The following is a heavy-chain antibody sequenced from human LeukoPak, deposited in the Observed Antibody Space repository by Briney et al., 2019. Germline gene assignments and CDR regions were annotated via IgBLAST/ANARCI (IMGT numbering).Heavy chain of an antibody. D-gene: IGHD3-22*01. CDR1: GFTFSNAW. CDR2: IRPDGSEK. J-gene: IGHJ4*02. Sequence: GGSLRLSCAASGFTFSNAWMSWVRLAPGKGLEWVANIRPDGSEKYYVDSVKGRFTISRDNAKNSLYLQMNSLRAEDTAMYYCARDLYRIVVVPHYFDYWGQGTLVTVSS. CDR3: ARDLYRIVVVPHYFDY. V-gene: IGHV3-7*01.